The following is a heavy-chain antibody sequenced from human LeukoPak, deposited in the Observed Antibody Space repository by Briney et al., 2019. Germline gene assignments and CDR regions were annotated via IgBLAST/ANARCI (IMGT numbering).Heavy chain of an antibody. V-gene: IGHV1-69*13. CDR1: GDTFSSYS. Sequence: GASVKVSCKASGDTFSSYSISLVRQAPGQGLEWMGGIIPIYGTANYAQKFQGRVTITGDESTSTAYMEQSSLRYEDTAVYYCARESPQWGIDYWGQGTLVTVSS. CDR3: ARESPQWGIDY. J-gene: IGHJ4*02. D-gene: IGHD6-19*01. CDR2: IIPIYGTA.